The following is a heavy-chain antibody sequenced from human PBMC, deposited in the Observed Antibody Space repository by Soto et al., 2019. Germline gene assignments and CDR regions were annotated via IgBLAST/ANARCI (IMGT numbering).Heavy chain of an antibody. D-gene: IGHD2-2*01. CDR1: GFTFSSYS. CDR2: ISSSSSYI. CDR3: ARDEEYCSSTSCYGRAFDI. Sequence: EVQLVESGGGLVKPGGSLRLSCAASGFTFSSYSMNWVRQAPGKGLEWVSSISSSSSYIYYADSVKGRFTISRDNANNSLYLQMNSLRAEDTAVYYCARDEEYCSSTSCYGRAFDIWGQGTMVTVSS. V-gene: IGHV3-21*01. J-gene: IGHJ3*02.